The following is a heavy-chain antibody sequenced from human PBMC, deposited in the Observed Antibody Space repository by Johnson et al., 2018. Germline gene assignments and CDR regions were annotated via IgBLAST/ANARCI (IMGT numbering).Heavy chain of an antibody. CDR2: IVVGSGNT. Sequence: QLVQSGPEVKKPGTSVKVSCKASGFTFTSSAVQWVRQARGQRLEWIGWIVVGSGNTNYAQKFQERVTITRDMSTSTAYLGLSSLRSEDTAVYYCAAGPIRYCSGGSCYSGSEYYYYYGMDVWGQGTTVTVSS. CDR3: AAGPIRYCSGGSCYSGSEYYYYYGMDV. V-gene: IGHV1-58*01. J-gene: IGHJ6*02. D-gene: IGHD2-15*01. CDR1: GFTFTSSA.